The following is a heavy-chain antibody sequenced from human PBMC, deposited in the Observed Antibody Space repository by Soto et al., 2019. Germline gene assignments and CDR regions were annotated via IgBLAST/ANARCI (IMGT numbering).Heavy chain of an antibody. V-gene: IGHV1-69*13. J-gene: IGHJ1*01. Sequence: SVKVSCKASGGTFSSYAISWVGPAPGQGLEWMVGIIPIFRTPNYAQRFQGRVTITADESTSTAYMELSSLRSEDTAVYYCATVVTAKRTEYFQHWGQGTLVTVSS. CDR1: GGTFSSYA. CDR2: IIPIFRTP. CDR3: ATVVTAKRTEYFQH. D-gene: IGHD2-21*02.